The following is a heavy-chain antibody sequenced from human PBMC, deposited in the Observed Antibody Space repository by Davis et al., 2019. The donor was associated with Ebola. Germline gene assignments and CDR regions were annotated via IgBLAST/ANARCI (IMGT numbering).Heavy chain of an antibody. Sequence: PGGSLRLSCAVSGGSISSSNWWSWVRQPPGKGLEWIGEIYHSGSTNYNPSLKSRVTISVDKSKNQFSLKLSSVTAADTAVYYCATGPPGVGATVAFDIWGQGTMVTVSS. CDR1: GGSISSSNW. J-gene: IGHJ3*02. V-gene: IGHV4-4*02. CDR2: IYHSGST. CDR3: ATGPPGVGATVAFDI. D-gene: IGHD1-26*01.